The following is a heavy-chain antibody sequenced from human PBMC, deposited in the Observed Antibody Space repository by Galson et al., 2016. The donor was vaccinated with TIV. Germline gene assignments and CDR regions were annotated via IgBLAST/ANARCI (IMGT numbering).Heavy chain of an antibody. CDR2: IDPEDGET. J-gene: IGHJ4*02. V-gene: IGHV1-69-2*01. CDR3: ASMIRGFRPY. Sequence: VKVSCKVSGYTFIDYFIHWVQQAPGKGLEWMGNIDPEDGETIYAEKFQGRVSISADTSTNTAYLELSSLRYEDTAFYYCASMIRGFRPYCGQGTLVTVSS. CDR1: GYTFIDYF. D-gene: IGHD3-10*01.